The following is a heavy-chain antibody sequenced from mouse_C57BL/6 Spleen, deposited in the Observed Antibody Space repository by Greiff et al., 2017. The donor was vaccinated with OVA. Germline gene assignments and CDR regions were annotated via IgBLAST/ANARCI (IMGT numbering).Heavy chain of an antibody. CDR3: ARRRDYFDY. Sequence: VKVVESGPELVKPGASVKISCKASGYAFSSSWMNWVKQRPGKGLEWIGRIYPGDGDTNYNGKFKGKATLTADKSSSTAYMQLSSLTSEDSAVYFCARRRDYFDYWGQGTTLTVSS. V-gene: IGHV1-82*01. J-gene: IGHJ2*01. CDR1: GYAFSSSW. CDR2: IYPGDGDT.